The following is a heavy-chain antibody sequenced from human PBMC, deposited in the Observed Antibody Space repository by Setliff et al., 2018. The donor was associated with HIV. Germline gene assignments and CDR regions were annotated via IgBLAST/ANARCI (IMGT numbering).Heavy chain of an antibody. CDR3: AKELVGATIGAFDI. V-gene: IGHV3-33*06. CDR2: IWYDGSNK. J-gene: IGHJ3*02. Sequence: LRLSCAASGFTFSSYGMHWVRQAPGKGLEWVAVIWYDGSNKYYADSVKGRFTISRDNSKNTLYLQMNSLRAEDTAVYYCAKELVGATIGAFDIWGQGTMVTVSS. D-gene: IGHD1-26*01. CDR1: GFTFSSYG.